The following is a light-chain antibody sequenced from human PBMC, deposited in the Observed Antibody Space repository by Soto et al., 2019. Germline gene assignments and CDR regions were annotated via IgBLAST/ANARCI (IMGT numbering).Light chain of an antibody. Sequence: EIVMTQSPATLSVSPGERVTLSCRASQSVRSNLAWYQQKPGQAPRLLIYGASTRATGLPARFSGSGSGTDFTLTISSLQSEDFAVYYYQQYNTWPPITFGQGTRLEIK. V-gene: IGKV3-15*01. CDR1: QSVRSN. CDR2: GAS. J-gene: IGKJ5*01. CDR3: QQYNTWPPIT.